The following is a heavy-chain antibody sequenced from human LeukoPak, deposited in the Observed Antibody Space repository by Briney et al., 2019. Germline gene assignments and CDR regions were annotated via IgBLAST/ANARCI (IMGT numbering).Heavy chain of an antibody. D-gene: IGHD2-2*02. Sequence: SVKVSCKASGYTFTGYYMHWVRQAPGQGLEWMGGIIPIFGTANYAQKFQGSVTITADESTSTAYMELSSLRSEDTAVYYCARDSIDCSSTSCYRGLYYFDYWGQGTLVTVSS. CDR1: GYTFTGYY. J-gene: IGHJ4*02. V-gene: IGHV1-69*13. CDR3: ARDSIDCSSTSCYRGLYYFDY. CDR2: IIPIFGTA.